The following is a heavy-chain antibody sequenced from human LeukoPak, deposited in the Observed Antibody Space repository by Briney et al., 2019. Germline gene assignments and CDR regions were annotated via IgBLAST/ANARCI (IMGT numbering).Heavy chain of an antibody. J-gene: IGHJ4*02. V-gene: IGHV4-31*03. Sequence: SETLSLTCTVSGGSISSGGYYWSWIRQHPGKGLEWIGYIYYSGSTYYNPSLKSRVTIPVDTSKNQFSLKLSSVTAADTAVYYCARVPPTVEYYFDYWGQGTLVTVSS. CDR3: ARVPPTVEYYFDY. CDR2: IYYSGST. D-gene: IGHD2-21*02. CDR1: GGSISSGGYY.